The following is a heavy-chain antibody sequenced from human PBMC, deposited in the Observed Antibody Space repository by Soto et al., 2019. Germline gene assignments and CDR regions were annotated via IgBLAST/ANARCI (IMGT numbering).Heavy chain of an antibody. J-gene: IGHJ6*02. CDR1: GGTFSSYT. D-gene: IGHD3-10*01. CDR2: IIPILGKA. V-gene: IGHV1-69*08. Sequence: QVQLVQSGAEVKKPGSSVKVSCKASGGTFSSYTISWVRQAPGQGLEWMGRIIPILGKANYAQKFQGRVTISANKSTSKGYMEMSILISEHTDVDYCARDRPAYCYGSGSRASWYYVMDVWGQGTTVTVSS. CDR3: ARDRPAYCYGSGSRASWYYVMDV.